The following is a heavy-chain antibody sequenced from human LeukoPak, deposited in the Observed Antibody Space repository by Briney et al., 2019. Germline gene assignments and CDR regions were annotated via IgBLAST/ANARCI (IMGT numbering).Heavy chain of an antibody. J-gene: IGHJ1*01. CDR1: GGSISNYY. CDR2: VHHSGRT. D-gene: IGHD4/OR15-4a*01. V-gene: IGHV4-59*01. Sequence: SETLSLTCTVSGGSISNYYWSWVRQPPGKGLEWIGYVHHSGRTNSNPSLGSRVTMSVDTSTSQLSLNLTSVTTADTAVYFCARDLRAKYWGQGTLVFVSS. CDR3: ARDLRAKY.